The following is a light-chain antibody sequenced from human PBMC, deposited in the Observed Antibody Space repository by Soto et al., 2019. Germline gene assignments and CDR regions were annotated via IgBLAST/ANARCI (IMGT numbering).Light chain of an antibody. Sequence: QSALTQPPSASGSPGQSVPISCTGTSSDVGGYNYVSWYQQHPGKAPKLMIYEVSKRPSGVPDRFSGSKSANTASLTVSGLQAEDEADYYCSSYAGSNNVFGTGTKVTVL. J-gene: IGLJ1*01. V-gene: IGLV2-8*01. CDR1: SSDVGGYNY. CDR3: SSYAGSNNV. CDR2: EVS.